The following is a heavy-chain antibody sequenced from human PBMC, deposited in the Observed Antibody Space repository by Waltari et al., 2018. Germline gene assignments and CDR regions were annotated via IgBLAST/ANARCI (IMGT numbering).Heavy chain of an antibody. J-gene: IGHJ1*01. CDR1: GDSVSSASW. V-gene: IGHV4-4*02. D-gene: IGHD2-15*01. CDR2: VVPSGRT. CDR3: ARDRGRGLYLDT. Sequence: QLQLQESGPGLVKPSGTLSLNCTVSGDSVSSASWWSWVRQSPQKGLEWIGQVVPSGRTNYGPSVASRVTVSVDTSNNLFSLTMTSATAADTAIYFCARDRGRGLYLDTWGPGTLVTVSP.